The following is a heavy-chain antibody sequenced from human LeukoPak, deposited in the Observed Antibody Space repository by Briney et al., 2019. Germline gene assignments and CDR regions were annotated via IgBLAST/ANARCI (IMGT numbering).Heavy chain of an antibody. D-gene: IGHD1-26*01. V-gene: IGHV3-11*04. J-gene: IGHJ4*02. CDR3: ARSPVIVGATVDY. CDR2: ISGSGSTI. CDR1: GGSIRSYY. Sequence: LCLTCAVSGGSIRSYYWSWIPQAPGKGLEWVSYISGSGSTIYYADSVKGRFTISRDNAKNSLYLQMNSLRAEDTAVYYCARSPVIVGATVDYWGQGTLVTVS.